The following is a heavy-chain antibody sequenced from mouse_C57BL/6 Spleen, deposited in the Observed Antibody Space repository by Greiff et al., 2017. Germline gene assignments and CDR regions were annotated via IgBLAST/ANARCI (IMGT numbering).Heavy chain of an antibody. CDR1: GYTFTSYW. V-gene: IGHV1-61*01. Sequence: QVHVKQPGAELVRPGSSVKLSCKASGYTFTSYWMDWVKQRPGQGLEWIGNIYPSDSETHYNQKFKDKATLTVDKSSSTAYMQLSSLTSEDSAVYYCARNYGSSYLDYWGQGTTLTVSS. CDR2: IYPSDSET. J-gene: IGHJ2*01. CDR3: ARNYGSSYLDY. D-gene: IGHD1-1*01.